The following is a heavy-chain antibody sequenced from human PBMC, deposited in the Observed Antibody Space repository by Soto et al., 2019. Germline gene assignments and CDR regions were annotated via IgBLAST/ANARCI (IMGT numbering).Heavy chain of an antibody. Sequence: SETLSLTCTVSGGSIINYYWSWIRQPPGKGLEWIGYIYYSGSTNYNPSLKSRVTISVDTSKNQFSLKLSSVTAADTAVYYCARRWGGTFDIWGQGTMVTVSS. CDR2: IYYSGST. J-gene: IGHJ3*02. CDR1: GGSIINYY. V-gene: IGHV4-59*08. D-gene: IGHD3-10*01. CDR3: ARRWGGTFDI.